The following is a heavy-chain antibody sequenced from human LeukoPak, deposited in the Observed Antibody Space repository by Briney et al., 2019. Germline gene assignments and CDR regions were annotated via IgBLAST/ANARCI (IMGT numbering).Heavy chain of an antibody. CDR2: IYYSGST. CDR3: TTYYVGEGGRGH. CDR1: GGSISSYY. J-gene: IGHJ4*02. V-gene: IGHV4-59*01. D-gene: IGHD2-21*01. Sequence: SETLSLTCTVSGGSISSYYWSWIRQPPGKGLEWIGYIYYSGSTSYNPSLQSRVTISVDTSKNQFSLKVSTVTAADTAVYYCTTYYVGEGGRGHWGPGTLVTVSS.